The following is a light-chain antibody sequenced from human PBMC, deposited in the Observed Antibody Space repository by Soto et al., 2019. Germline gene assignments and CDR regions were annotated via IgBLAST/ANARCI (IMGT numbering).Light chain of an antibody. Sequence: EIVLTQSPGTLSLSPGERATLSCRASQSVSSSDLAWYQQKPGQAPGLLIYGESSRATGIPDRFSGSGSGTDFTLTISRLEPEDVAVYYCQQYGSSPLTFGGGTKVDIK. CDR1: QSVSSSD. J-gene: IGKJ4*01. CDR3: QQYGSSPLT. CDR2: GES. V-gene: IGKV3-20*01.